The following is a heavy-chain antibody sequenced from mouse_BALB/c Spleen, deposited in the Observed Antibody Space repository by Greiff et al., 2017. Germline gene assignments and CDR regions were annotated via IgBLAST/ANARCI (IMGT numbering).Heavy chain of an antibody. CDR2: ISSGSSTI. Sequence: EVQLQESGGGLVQPGGSRKLSFSASGFTFSSFGMHWVRQAPEKGLEWVAYISSGSSTIYYADTVKGRFTISRDNPKNTLFLQMTSLRSEDTAMYYCARSPYYGYYFDYWGQGTTLTVSS. CDR3: ARSPYYGYYFDY. CDR1: GFTFSSFG. V-gene: IGHV5-17*02. J-gene: IGHJ2*01. D-gene: IGHD1-1*01.